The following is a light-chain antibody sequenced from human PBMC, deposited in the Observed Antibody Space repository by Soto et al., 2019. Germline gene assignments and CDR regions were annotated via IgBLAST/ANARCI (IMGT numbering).Light chain of an antibody. Sequence: IQMTQSPATLSASVGDRVTITCRASQSISILLAWYQQKPGKAPKLLIYDASTLESGVPSRFRGSGSGTDFTFTISSLQPEDIATYYCQQYDNLPITFGQGTRLEIK. CDR3: QQYDNLPIT. V-gene: IGKV1-5*01. J-gene: IGKJ5*01. CDR1: QSISIL. CDR2: DAS.